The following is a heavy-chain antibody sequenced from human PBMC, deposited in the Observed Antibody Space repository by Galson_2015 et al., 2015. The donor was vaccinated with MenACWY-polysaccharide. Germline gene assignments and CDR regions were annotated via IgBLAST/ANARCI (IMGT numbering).Heavy chain of an antibody. CDR2: VASDGRDK. J-gene: IGHJ4*01. V-gene: IGHV3-30*03. Sequence: SLRLSCAASGFTFSSYAMHWVRQVPGKGLEWVAVVASDGRDKHHTDSVKGRFTISRDNSKNTLYLQMNSLTSEDTALYYCARDLRRIADPYFDYSGHATVVTVSS. CDR3: ARDLRRIADPYFDY. CDR1: GFTFSSYA. D-gene: IGHD6-13*01.